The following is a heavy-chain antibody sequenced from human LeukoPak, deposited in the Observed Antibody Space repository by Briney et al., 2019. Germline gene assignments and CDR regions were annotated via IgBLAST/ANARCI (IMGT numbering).Heavy chain of an antibody. J-gene: IGHJ4*02. CDR2: VSSDGTTT. CDR3: TRSVMGNYGNFDW. Sequence: GGSLRLSCAASGFTISGYWMTWVRQVPGKGLVWVARVSSDGTTTTYAESVKGRFIISRDNAMNTLYLQMNSLRAEDTAVYYCTRSVMGNYGNFDWWGQGTLVTVSS. D-gene: IGHD3-10*01. CDR1: GFTISGYW. V-gene: IGHV3-74*01.